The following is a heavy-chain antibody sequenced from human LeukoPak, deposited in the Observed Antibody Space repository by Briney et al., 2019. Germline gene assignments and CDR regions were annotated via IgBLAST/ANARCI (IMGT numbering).Heavy chain of an antibody. D-gene: IGHD5-18*01. CDR2: IYYSGST. CDR1: GGSISSGDYY. J-gene: IGHJ4*02. V-gene: IGHV4-30-4*01. Sequence: SETLSLTCTVSGGSISSGDYYWSWIRQPPGKGLEWIGYIYYSGSTYYNPSLKSRVTISVDTSKNQFSLKLSSVTAADTAVYYCARLYSYGYEVVDYWCQGTLVTVSS. CDR3: ARLYSYGYEVVDY.